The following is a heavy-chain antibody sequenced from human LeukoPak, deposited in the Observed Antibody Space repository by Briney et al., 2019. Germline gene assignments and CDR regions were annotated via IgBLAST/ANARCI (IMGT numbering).Heavy chain of an antibody. J-gene: IGHJ3*02. CDR3: ARTDIVVVPADFDI. CDR2: INHSGST. CDR1: GGSFSGYY. V-gene: IGHV4-34*01. D-gene: IGHD2-2*01. Sequence: PSETLSLTCAVYGGSFSGYYWSWIRQPPGKGLEWIWEINHSGSTNYNPSLKSRVTISVDTSKNQFSLKLSSVTAADTAVYYCARTDIVVVPADFDIWGQGTMVTVSS.